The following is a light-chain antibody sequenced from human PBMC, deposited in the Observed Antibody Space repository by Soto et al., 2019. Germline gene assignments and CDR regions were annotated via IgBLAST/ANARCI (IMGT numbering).Light chain of an antibody. CDR1: QSISSW. V-gene: IGKV1-5*03. J-gene: IGKJ1*01. CDR2: KAS. CDR3: QQYSNCRT. Sequence: DIQMTQSPSTLSASVGDRVTITCRASQSISSWLAWYQQKPGKAPKLLIYKASSLANGVPSRFSGSGSGTEFTLTISSLQPDDFANYYCQQYSNCRTFGQGTNVEIK.